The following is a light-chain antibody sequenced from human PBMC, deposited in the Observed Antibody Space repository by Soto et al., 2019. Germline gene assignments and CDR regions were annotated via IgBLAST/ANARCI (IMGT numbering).Light chain of an antibody. V-gene: IGLV2-8*01. CDR2: EVS. Sequence: QSALTQPPSASGSPGQSVTISCTGTSSDVGGYNYVSWYQQHPGKAPKLMIYEVSKRPSGVPDRFSGSKSGNTASLTVSGLQADDEADYYCSSYAGNNTGVFGTGTKLTVL. J-gene: IGLJ1*01. CDR1: SSDVGGYNY. CDR3: SSYAGNNTGV.